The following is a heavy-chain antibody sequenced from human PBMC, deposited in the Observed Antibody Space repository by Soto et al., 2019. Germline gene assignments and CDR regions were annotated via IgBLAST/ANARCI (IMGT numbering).Heavy chain of an antibody. Sequence: TLSLTCAVYGGSFSGYYWSWIRQHPGKGLEWIGYIYYSGSTYYNPSLKSRVTISVDTSKNQFSLKLSSVTAADTAVYYCARSAAGLSNWFDPWGQGTLVTVSS. CDR3: ARSAAGLSNWFDP. D-gene: IGHD6-25*01. CDR1: GGSFSGYY. J-gene: IGHJ5*02. CDR2: IYYSGST. V-gene: IGHV4-31*11.